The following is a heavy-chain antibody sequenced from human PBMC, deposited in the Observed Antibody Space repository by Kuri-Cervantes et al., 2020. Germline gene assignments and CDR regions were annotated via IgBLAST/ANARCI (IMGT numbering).Heavy chain of an antibody. CDR1: GFTFSSYW. D-gene: IGHD2-2*01. J-gene: IGHJ5*02. CDR2: INSDGSST. V-gene: IGHV3-74*01. CDR3: ASGGYCSSTSCYNWFDP. Sequence: GESLKISCAASGFTFSSYWMHWVRQAPGKGLVWVSRINSDGSSTSYADSVKGRFTISRDNAKNTLYLQMNSLRAEDTAVYYCASGGYCSSTSCYNWFDPWGQGTPVTVSS.